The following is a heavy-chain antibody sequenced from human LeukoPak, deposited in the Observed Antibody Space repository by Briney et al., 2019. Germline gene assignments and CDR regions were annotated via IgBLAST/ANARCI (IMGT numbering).Heavy chain of an antibody. CDR3: AREADYYGSGSYGPGFRDPYYFDY. CDR1: GYSISNGYY. Sequence: SETLSLTCTVSGYSISNGYYWGWIRQPPGKGLEWIGSIYQSGSTFYNPSLKSRITISVDTSKNQFSLKLSSVTAADTAVYYCAREADYYGSGSYGPGFRDPYYFDYWGQGTLVTVSS. J-gene: IGHJ4*02. D-gene: IGHD3-10*01. CDR2: IYQSGST. V-gene: IGHV4-38-2*02.